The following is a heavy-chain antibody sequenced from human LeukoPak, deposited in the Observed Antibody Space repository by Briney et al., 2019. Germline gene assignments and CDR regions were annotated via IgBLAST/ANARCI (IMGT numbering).Heavy chain of an antibody. Sequence: GGSLRLSCAASGFTFSSADLHWVRQVTGKGLEWVSAIGTGGDTYYADSVRGRFTISRDNAKNSLYLQMNSLRAEDTAVYYCAKEWGSYDFWSGYTYYFDYWGQGTLVTVSS. CDR2: IGTGGDT. CDR3: AKEWGSYDFWSGYTYYFDY. CDR1: GFTFSSAD. D-gene: IGHD3-3*01. V-gene: IGHV3-13*01. J-gene: IGHJ4*02.